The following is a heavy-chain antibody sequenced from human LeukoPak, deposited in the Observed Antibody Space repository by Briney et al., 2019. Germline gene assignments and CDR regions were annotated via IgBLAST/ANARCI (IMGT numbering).Heavy chain of an antibody. CDR3: TVYGGNIWYYFDY. D-gene: IGHD4-23*01. V-gene: IGHV4-61*02. J-gene: IGHJ4*02. CDR2: IYTSGST. CDR1: GGSISSGSYY. Sequence: PSQTLSLTCTGSGGSISSGSYYWSWIRQPAGEGLGWIGRIYTSGSTNYNPSLKSRVTISVDTSKNQFSLKLSSVTAADTAVYYCTVYGGNIWYYFDYWGQGSLVTVSS.